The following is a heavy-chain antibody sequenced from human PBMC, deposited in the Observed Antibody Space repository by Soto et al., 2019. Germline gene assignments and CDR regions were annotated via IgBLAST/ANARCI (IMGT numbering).Heavy chain of an antibody. CDR2: ITSSGSTI. V-gene: IGHV3-11*01. D-gene: IGHD6-19*01. J-gene: IGHJ4*02. CDR3: ARENEQWVAADN. CDR1: GFTFSDYY. Sequence: LRLSCAASGFTFSDYYMSWIRQAPGKGLEWVSYITSSGSTIYYADAVKGRFTISRDNAKNSLYLQMNSLRAEDTAVYYCARENEQWVAADNWGQGTLVTVSS.